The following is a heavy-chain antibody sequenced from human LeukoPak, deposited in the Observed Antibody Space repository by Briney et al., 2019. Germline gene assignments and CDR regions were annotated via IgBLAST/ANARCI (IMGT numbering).Heavy chain of an antibody. V-gene: IGHV4-30-2*01. CDR3: ARRLSDGMDV. J-gene: IGHJ6*02. CDR1: GGSISSGGYS. Sequence: SETLSLTCAVSGGSISSGGYSWSWIRQPPGTGLEWIGYIYHSGSTYYNPSLKSRVTISVDRSKNQFSLKLSSVTAADTAVYYCARRLSDGMDVWGQGTTVAVSS. CDR2: IYHSGST. D-gene: IGHD2/OR15-2a*01.